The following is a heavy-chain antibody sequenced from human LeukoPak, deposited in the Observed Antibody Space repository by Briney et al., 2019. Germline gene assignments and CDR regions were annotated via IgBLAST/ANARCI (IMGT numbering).Heavy chain of an antibody. CDR3: ARISCSRSSCYGVYDY. Sequence: GASAKVSCKVSGYTLTELSMHWVRQAPGKGLEWMGGFDPEDGETIYAQKFQGRVTMTEDTSTDTAYMELSSLRSEDTAVYYCARISCSRSSCYGVYDYWGQGSLVTVSS. V-gene: IGHV1-24*01. J-gene: IGHJ4*02. D-gene: IGHD2-15*01. CDR2: FDPEDGET. CDR1: GYTLTELS.